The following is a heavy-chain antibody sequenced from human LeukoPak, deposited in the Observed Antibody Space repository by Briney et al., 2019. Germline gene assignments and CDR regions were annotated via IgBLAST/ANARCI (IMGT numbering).Heavy chain of an antibody. V-gene: IGHV1-69*05. D-gene: IGHD3-22*01. CDR2: IIPIFGTA. J-gene: IGHJ5*02. Sequence: GASVKVSCKASGNTFTSYYMHWVRQAPGQGLEWMGGIIPIFGTANYAQKFQGRVTITTDESTSTAYMELSSLRSEDTAVYYCAIDGGYRPNWFDPWGQGTLVTVSS. CDR1: GNTFTSYY. CDR3: AIDGGYRPNWFDP.